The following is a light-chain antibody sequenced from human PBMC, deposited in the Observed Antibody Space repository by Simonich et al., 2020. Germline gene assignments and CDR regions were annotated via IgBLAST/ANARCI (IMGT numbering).Light chain of an antibody. Sequence: SYELTPPPSVSVSPGPTARITCSGDALHKKYASWYQQKSGQAPVLVIYEDRKRPSGSPERFSGSSSGNMATLTISGAQVEDEADYYCYSTDSSGNHRGVFGGGTKLTVL. J-gene: IGLJ3*02. CDR2: EDR. V-gene: IGLV3-10*01. CDR3: YSTDSSGNHRGV. CDR1: ALHKKY.